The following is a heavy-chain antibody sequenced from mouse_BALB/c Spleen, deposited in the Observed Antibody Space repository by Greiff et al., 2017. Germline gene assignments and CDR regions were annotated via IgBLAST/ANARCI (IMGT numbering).Heavy chain of an antibody. CDR2: IWRGGST. Sequence: QVQLKQSGPSLVQPSQSLSITCTVSGFSLTSYGVHWVRQSPGKGLEWLGVIWRGGSTDYNAAFMSRLSITKDNSKSQVFFKMNSLQADDTAIYYCAAPPGNWNYAMDYWGQGTSVTVSS. CDR3: AAPPGNWNYAMDY. J-gene: IGHJ4*01. D-gene: IGHD2-1*01. CDR1: GFSLTSYG. V-gene: IGHV2-5-1*01.